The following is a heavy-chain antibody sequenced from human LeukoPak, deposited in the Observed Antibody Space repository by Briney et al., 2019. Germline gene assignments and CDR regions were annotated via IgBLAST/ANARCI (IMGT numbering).Heavy chain of an antibody. CDR3: AKDRYSSARYYFDY. J-gene: IGHJ4*02. CDR1: GFTFDDYA. CDR2: ISWNSGSI. D-gene: IGHD6-19*01. Sequence: GRSLRFSCAASGFTFDDYAMHWVRHAPGKGLEWVSGISWNSGSIGYADSVKGRFTISRDNAKNSLYLQMNSLRAEDTALYYCAKDRYSSARYYFDYWGQGTLVTVSS. V-gene: IGHV3-9*01.